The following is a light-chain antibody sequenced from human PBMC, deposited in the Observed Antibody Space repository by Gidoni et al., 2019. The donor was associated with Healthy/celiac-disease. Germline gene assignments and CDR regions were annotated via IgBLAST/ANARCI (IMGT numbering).Light chain of an antibody. Sequence: KEMRQYQATVSLSQGEGDTVSRRASHSVSSNLAWYQQKPGQAPRLLIYDASTRATGIPAVCSGSRSVTELTLTSSSLQSEDLSVYSWQQSNNWPLTFGGGTKVEIK. V-gene: IGKV3-15*01. CDR3: QQSNNWPLT. CDR2: DAS. J-gene: IGKJ4*01. CDR1: HSVSSN.